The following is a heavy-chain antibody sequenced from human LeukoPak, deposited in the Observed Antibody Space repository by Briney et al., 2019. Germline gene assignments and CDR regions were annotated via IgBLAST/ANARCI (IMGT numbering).Heavy chain of an antibody. J-gene: IGHJ4*02. D-gene: IGHD7-27*01. CDR3: ARGFRGDNFDY. V-gene: IGHV4-39*01. Sequence: PSETLSLTCTVSGGSISSRPYCWGWIRQPPGKGLEWLGSFYYSGSTYYKPSLKSRVTISVDTSKNQFSLKLSSVTAADTAVYFCARGFRGDNFDYWGQGTLVTVSS. CDR1: GGSISSRPYC. CDR2: FYYSGST.